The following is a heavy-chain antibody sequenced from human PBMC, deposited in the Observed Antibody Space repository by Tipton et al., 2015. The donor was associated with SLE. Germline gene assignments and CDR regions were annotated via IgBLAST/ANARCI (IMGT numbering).Heavy chain of an antibody. CDR1: GDYFTTLY. V-gene: IGHV4-38-2*02. J-gene: IGHJ3*02. CDR3: ARDPRGFTIFGEGFHI. D-gene: IGHD3-3*01. CDR2: IYHSGST. Sequence: TLSLTCTVSGDYFTTLYWGWNRQPPGKGLEWIGSIYHSGSTYYNHSLKSRVTISVDTSKNQFSLKLSSVTAADTAVYYCARDPRGFTIFGEGFHIWGQGTMVTVSS.